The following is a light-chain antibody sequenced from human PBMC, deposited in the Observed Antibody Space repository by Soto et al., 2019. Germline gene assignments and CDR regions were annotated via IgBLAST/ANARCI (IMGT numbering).Light chain of an antibody. V-gene: IGLV2-14*01. CDR2: EVD. J-gene: IGLJ1*01. CDR3: SSYSSGSTSYV. CDR1: NSDIGSYNF. Sequence: QSALTQPASVSGSPGQSISISCTGTNSDIGSYNFVSWYQQHPGKAPKLMIYEVDKRPSGVSYRLSGSKSGNTASLTIFGLQAEDEADYYCSSYSSGSTSYVFGSGTKVTVL.